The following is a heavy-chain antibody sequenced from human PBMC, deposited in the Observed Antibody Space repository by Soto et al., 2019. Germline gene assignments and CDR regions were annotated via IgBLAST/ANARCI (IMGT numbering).Heavy chain of an antibody. Sequence: EVQLLESGGGLVQPGGSLRLSCAASGFTFSSYAMSWVRQAPGKGLEWVSAISGSGGSTYYADSVKGRFTISSDNSKNTLYLQMNSLRAEDTAVYYCAKSIEQWLALGYFDYLGQGTLVTVSS. CDR2: ISGSGGST. J-gene: IGHJ4*02. D-gene: IGHD6-19*01. V-gene: IGHV3-23*01. CDR3: AKSIEQWLALGYFDY. CDR1: GFTFSSYA.